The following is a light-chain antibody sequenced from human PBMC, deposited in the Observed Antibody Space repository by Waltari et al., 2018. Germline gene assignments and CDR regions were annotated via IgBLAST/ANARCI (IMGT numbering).Light chain of an antibody. Sequence: QLVLTQSPSASASLGASVKLTCTLSSGHSSNVIAWLQRHPEKGPRYLMKVNSDGSHSKGDEIPDRFSGSSSGAERYLAISNRQAEDEADYYCQTGGHGTWVFGGGTKLTV. CDR1: SGHSSNV. CDR2: VNSDGSH. V-gene: IGLV4-69*01. J-gene: IGLJ3*02. CDR3: QTGGHGTWV.